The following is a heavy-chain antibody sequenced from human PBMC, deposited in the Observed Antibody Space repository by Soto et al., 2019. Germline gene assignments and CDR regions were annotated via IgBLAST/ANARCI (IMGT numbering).Heavy chain of an antibody. V-gene: IGHV1-18*01. J-gene: IGHJ6*02. D-gene: IGHD3-3*01. CDR1: GYTFTSYG. Sequence: ASVKVSCKASGYTFTSYGISWVRQAPGQGLEWMGWISAYNGNTNYAQKLQGRVTMTTDTSTSTAYMELRSLRSDDTAVYYCAREGYYDFWSGYPPYYYYGMDVWGQGTTVTVS. CDR2: ISAYNGNT. CDR3: AREGYYDFWSGYPPYYYYGMDV.